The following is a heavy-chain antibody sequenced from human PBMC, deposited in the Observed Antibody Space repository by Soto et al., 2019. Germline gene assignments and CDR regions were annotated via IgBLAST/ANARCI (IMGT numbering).Heavy chain of an antibody. J-gene: IGHJ4*02. Sequence: ASVKVSCKASGYTFTSYGISWVRQAPGQGLEWMGWISAYNGNTNYAQKLQGRVTMTTDTSASTAYMELRSLRSDDTAVYYCARESGYSYGYGVYYFDYWGQGTLVTVSS. CDR3: ARESGYSYGYGVYYFDY. CDR2: ISAYNGNT. V-gene: IGHV1-18*01. D-gene: IGHD5-18*01. CDR1: GYTFTSYG.